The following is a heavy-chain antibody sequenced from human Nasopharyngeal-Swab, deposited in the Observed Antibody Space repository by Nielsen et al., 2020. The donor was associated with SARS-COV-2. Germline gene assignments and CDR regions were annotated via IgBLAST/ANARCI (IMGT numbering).Heavy chain of an antibody. D-gene: IGHD1-14*01. V-gene: IGHV7-4-1*02. CDR2: INTNTGRS. CDR3: ARGLPGGSIIWDNYFYMDV. Sequence: ASVKVSCKASGDTFNRKAINWVRQAPGQGLEWMGWINTNTGRSTYGQGFTGRFVFSFDTSLSTTYLLISGLTAGDTAVYYCARGLPGGSIIWDNYFYMDVWGEGTTVTVSS. J-gene: IGHJ6*03. CDR1: GDTFNRKA.